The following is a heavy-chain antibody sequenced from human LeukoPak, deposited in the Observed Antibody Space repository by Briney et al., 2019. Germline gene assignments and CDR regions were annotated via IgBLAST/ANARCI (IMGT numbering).Heavy chain of an antibody. CDR1: GFTFSNAW. CDR3: TTAAGSGSYRVFYY. Sequence: GGSLTLSCAASGFTFSNAWMSWVRQAPGKGLEWVGRIKSKTDGGTTDYAAPVKGRFTISRDDSKNTLYLQMNSLKTEDTAVYYCTTAAGSGSYRVFYYWGQGTLVTVSS. J-gene: IGHJ4*02. V-gene: IGHV3-15*01. CDR2: IKSKTDGGTT. D-gene: IGHD3-10*01.